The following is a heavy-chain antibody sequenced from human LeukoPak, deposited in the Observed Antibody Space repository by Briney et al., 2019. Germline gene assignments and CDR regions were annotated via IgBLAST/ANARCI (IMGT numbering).Heavy chain of an antibody. D-gene: IGHD5-24*01. J-gene: IGHJ6*02. CDR1: GYSFTSYW. CDR2: IYPRDSDT. Sequence: EALKISLKGSGYSFTSYWIGWGRQGPGKGLGWSGSIYPRDSDTRYSQSFQGQLTLSGDQSIRTPYLQWSSLKPSDTAMYYCARQPVEMATLTQYYYYYGMDVWGQGTTVTVSS. V-gene: IGHV5-51*01. CDR3: ARQPVEMATLTQYYYYYGMDV.